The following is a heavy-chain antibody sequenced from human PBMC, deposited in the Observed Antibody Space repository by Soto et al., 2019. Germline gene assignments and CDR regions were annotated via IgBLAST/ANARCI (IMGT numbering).Heavy chain of an antibody. J-gene: IGHJ6*03. CDR3: ARAISGENYYYMDV. D-gene: IGHD7-27*01. V-gene: IGHV1-2*04. Sequence: GASVKVSFKASGYTFTGYYMHWVRQAPGQGLEWMGWINPNSGGTNYAQKFQGWVTMTRDTSISTAYMELSRLRSDDTAVYYCARAISGENYYYMDVWGKGTTVTVSS. CDR2: INPNSGGT. CDR1: GYTFTGYY.